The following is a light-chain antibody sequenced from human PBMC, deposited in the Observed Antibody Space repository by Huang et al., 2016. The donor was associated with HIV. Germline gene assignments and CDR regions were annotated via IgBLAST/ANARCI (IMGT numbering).Light chain of an antibody. CDR3: QQSYSSPYT. V-gene: IGKV1-39*01. Sequence: DIQMTQSPSSLSASVGDRVTIPCRASQGISSYLSWYQQKAGKAPKLLIYAASSLQSGIPSRFSGCGSGTDFTLTISSLQPGDFATYYCQQSYSSPYTFGQGTKLEIK. CDR1: QGISSY. J-gene: IGKJ2*01. CDR2: AAS.